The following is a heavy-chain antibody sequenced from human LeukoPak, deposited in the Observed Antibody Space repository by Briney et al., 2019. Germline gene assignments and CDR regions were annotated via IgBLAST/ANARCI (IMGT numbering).Heavy chain of an antibody. CDR3: VRDQSMRELLLLGY. Sequence: ASVKVSCKASGYTFTSFGISWVRQAPGQGLEWMGWISPYDGNTNCTQELRDRVTMTTDTSTSTAYMELRNLRSDDTAVYYCVRDQSMRELLLLGYWGQGTLVTVSS. V-gene: IGHV1-18*01. D-gene: IGHD1-26*01. J-gene: IGHJ4*02. CDR1: GYTFTSFG. CDR2: ISPYDGNT.